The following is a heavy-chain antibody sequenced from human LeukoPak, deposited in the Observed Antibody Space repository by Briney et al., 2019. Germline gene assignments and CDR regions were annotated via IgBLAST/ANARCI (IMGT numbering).Heavy chain of an antibody. CDR2: IYHSGST. CDR1: GYSISSSYY. CDR3: ASLPSNTVTHDY. V-gene: IGHV4-38-2*01. D-gene: IGHD4-11*01. Sequence: SETLSLTCAVSGYSISSSYYWGWIRQPPGKGLEWIGTIYHSGSTHYNPSLKNRVTLSVDTSKNQFSLKLRSVTAADTAVYYCASLPSNTVTHDYWGQGTLVTVSS. J-gene: IGHJ4*02.